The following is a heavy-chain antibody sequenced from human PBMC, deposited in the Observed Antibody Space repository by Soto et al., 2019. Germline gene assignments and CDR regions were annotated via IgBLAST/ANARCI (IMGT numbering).Heavy chain of an antibody. J-gene: IGHJ4*02. CDR3: ARDKSPILTGYYMPCYFDY. CDR1: GGTFSSYA. V-gene: IGHV1-69*06. Sequence: ASVKVSCKASGGTFSSYAISWVRQAPGQGLEWMGGIIPIFGTANYAQKFQGRVTITADKSTSTAYMELSSLRSEDTAVYYCARDKSPILTGYYMPCYFDYWGQGTLVTVSS. CDR2: IIPIFGTA. D-gene: IGHD3-9*01.